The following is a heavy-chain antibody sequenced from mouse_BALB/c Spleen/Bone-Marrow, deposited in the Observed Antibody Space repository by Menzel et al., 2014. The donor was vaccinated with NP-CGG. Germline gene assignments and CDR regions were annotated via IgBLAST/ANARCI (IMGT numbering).Heavy chain of an antibody. J-gene: IGHJ2*01. CDR3: ARSFFYYLFFDY. CDR2: IDPANGNT. CDR1: GFNIKDTY. V-gene: IGHV14-3*02. Sequence: EVMLVESGAELVKPGASVKLSCTASGFNIKDTYMHWVKQRPEQGLEWIGRIDPANGNTKYDPKFQGKATVTADTSSNTAYLQLSSLTSEDTAVYYCARSFFYYLFFDYWGQGTTLTVSS. D-gene: IGHD2-1*01.